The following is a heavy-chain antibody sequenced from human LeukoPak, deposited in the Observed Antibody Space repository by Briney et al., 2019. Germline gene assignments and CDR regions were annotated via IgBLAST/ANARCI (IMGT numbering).Heavy chain of an antibody. CDR2: ISAYNGNT. CDR3: ARDRTPGYYYDSSGNRGPLDP. D-gene: IGHD3-22*01. V-gene: IGHV1-18*01. J-gene: IGHJ5*02. CDR1: GYTFTSYG. Sequence: GSVKVSCKASGYTFTSYGISWVRQAPGQGLEWMGWISAYNGNTNYAQKLQGRVTMTTDTSASTAYMELRSLRSDDTAVYYCARDRTPGYYYDSSGNRGPLDPWGQGTLVTVSS.